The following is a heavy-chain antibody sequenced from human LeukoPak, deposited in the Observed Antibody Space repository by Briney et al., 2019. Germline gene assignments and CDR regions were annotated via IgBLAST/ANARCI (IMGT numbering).Heavy chain of an antibody. V-gene: IGHV5-51*01. CDR3: ARYSSSSRSLFDY. CDR2: IYPGDSDT. J-gene: IGHJ4*02. Sequence: GEPLKISCKGSGYSFTSYWIGWVRQMPGKGLEWMGIIYPGDSDTRYSPSFQGQVTISADKSISTAYLQWSSLKASDTAMYYCARYSSSSRSLFDYWGQGTLVTVSS. CDR1: GYSFTSYW. D-gene: IGHD6-6*01.